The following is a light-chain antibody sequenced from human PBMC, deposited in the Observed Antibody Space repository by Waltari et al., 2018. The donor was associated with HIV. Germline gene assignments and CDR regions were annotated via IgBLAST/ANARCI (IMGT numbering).Light chain of an antibody. V-gene: IGLV3-1*01. J-gene: IGLJ3*02. CDR3: QAWDSSTAT. CDR1: KLGDKY. Sequence: SYELTQPPSVSVSPGQTASITCSGDKLGDKYACWYQQKPGQSPVLVIYQDSKRPSGIPGRFSGSNSGNTATLTISGTQARDEADYYCQAWDSSTATFGGGTKLTVL. CDR2: QDS.